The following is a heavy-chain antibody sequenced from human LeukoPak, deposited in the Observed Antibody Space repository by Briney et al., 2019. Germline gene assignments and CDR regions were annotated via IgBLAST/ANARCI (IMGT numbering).Heavy chain of an antibody. CDR1: GFTFSSYG. CDR3: AKGRDSSSWYGSQDY. V-gene: IGHV3-30*18. CDR2: ISYDGCNK. D-gene: IGHD6-13*01. Sequence: PGGSLRLSCAASGFTFSSYGIHWVRQAPGKGLEWVAVISYDGCNKYYADSVKGRFTISRDNSKNTLYLQMNSLRAEDTAVYYCAKGRDSSSWYGSQDYWGQGTLVTVSS. J-gene: IGHJ4*02.